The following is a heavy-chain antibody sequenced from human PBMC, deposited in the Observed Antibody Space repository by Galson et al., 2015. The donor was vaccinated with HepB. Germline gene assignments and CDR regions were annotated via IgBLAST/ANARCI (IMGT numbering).Heavy chain of an antibody. D-gene: IGHD6-6*01. CDR2: VYHTGGT. V-gene: IGHV4-4*02. Sequence: SETLSLTCTVSGGYITTNTWWTWVRQPPGKGLEWIGEVYHTGGTNYNTSLKSRVTILVDESKKQFSLRLNSVTAADTAVYYCANRTRDSDSSYLWFDPWGQGTLGTVSS. CDR1: GGYITTNTW. CDR3: ANRTRDSDSSYLWFDP. J-gene: IGHJ5*02.